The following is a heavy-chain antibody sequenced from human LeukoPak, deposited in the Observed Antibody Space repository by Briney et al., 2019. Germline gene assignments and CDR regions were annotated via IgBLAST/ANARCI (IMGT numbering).Heavy chain of an antibody. J-gene: IGHJ4*02. V-gene: IGHV4-30-4*07. D-gene: IGHD3-10*01. CDR2: IYYSGST. CDR3: ARMWFGGLPFDY. Sequence: SETLSLTCAVSGGSISSGGYSWSWIRQPPGKGLEWIGYIYYSGSTYYNPSLKSRVTISVDTSKNQFSLKLSSVTAADTAVYYCARMWFGGLPFDYWGQGTQVTVSS. CDR1: GGSISSGGYS.